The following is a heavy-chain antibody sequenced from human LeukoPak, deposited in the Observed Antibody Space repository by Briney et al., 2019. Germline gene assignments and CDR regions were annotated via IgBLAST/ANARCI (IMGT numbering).Heavy chain of an antibody. J-gene: IGHJ3*02. CDR2: INHSGST. Sequence: SETLSLTCAVYGGSFSGYYWSWIRQPPGKGLEWIGEINHSGSTNYNPSLKSRVTISVDTSKNHFSLRLTSVTAADTAVYYCARLLDNDSSGYPDTFDIWGQGTMVTVSS. V-gene: IGHV4-34*01. D-gene: IGHD3-22*01. CDR1: GGSFSGYY. CDR3: ARLLDNDSSGYPDTFDI.